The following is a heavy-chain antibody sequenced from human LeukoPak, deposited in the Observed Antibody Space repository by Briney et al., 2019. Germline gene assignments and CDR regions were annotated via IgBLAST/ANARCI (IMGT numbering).Heavy chain of an antibody. V-gene: IGHV1-69*06. CDR3: ASGKLLSSGRYYTQLPADYYYYYMDV. D-gene: IGHD3-10*02. Sequence: SVKVSCKASGGTFTSYAITWVRQAPGQGLEWMGGIIPIFGAANYAQKFQGRVTIIADKSTSTAYMELSSLRSEDTAVYYCASGKLLSSGRYYTQLPADYYYYYMDVWGKGTTVTVSS. J-gene: IGHJ6*03. CDR2: IIPIFGAA. CDR1: GGTFTSYA.